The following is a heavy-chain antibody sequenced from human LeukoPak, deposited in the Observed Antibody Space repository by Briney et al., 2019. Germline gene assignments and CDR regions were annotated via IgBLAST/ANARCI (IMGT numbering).Heavy chain of an antibody. CDR1: GYTFTSYG. CDR2: ISAYNGNT. D-gene: IGHD5-12*01. V-gene: IGHV1-18*01. CDR3: AREYSGYDPAPIQYWFDP. J-gene: IGHJ5*02. Sequence: ASVKVSCKASGYTFTSYGISWLRQAPGQGLEWMGWISAYNGNTNYAQKLQGRVTMTTDTSTSTAYMELRSLRSDDTAVYYCAREYSGYDPAPIQYWFDPWGQGTLVTVSS.